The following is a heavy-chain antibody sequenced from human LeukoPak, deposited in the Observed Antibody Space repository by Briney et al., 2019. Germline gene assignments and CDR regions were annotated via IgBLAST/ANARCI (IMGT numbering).Heavy chain of an antibody. CDR1: GGSISSSSYY. D-gene: IGHD4-17*01. CDR3: ARYPTATVSFDY. Sequence: KPSETLSLTCTVSGGSISSSSYYWGWIRRPPGKGLEWIGSIYYSGNTYYNPSLKSRVTISVDTSKNQFSLRLSSVTAADTAVYFCARYPTATVSFDYWGQGTLATVSS. J-gene: IGHJ4*02. V-gene: IGHV4-39*01. CDR2: IYYSGNT.